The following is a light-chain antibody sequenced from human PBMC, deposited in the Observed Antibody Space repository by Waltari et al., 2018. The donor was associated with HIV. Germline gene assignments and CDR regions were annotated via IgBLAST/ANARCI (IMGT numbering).Light chain of an antibody. Sequence: QSVLTQPPSVSEAPRQRVTISCSGSSSNIGNNAVHWYQQLPGKPPKLLIYYDDLLASGVSDRFSGSKSGTSASLAISGLQSEDESDYYCAAWDDSLNGVVFGGGTKLTVL. CDR3: AAWDDSLNGVV. J-gene: IGLJ2*01. V-gene: IGLV1-36*01. CDR1: SSNIGNNA. CDR2: YDD.